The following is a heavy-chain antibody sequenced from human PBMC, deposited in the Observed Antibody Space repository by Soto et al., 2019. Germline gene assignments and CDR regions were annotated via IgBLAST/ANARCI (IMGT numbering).Heavy chain of an antibody. D-gene: IGHD6-13*01. V-gene: IGHV3-33*01. J-gene: IGHJ6*02. CDR1: GFTFSSYG. CDR2: IWYDGSNK. CDR3: ARYSSSWLYYYYGMDV. Sequence: QVPLVESGGGVVQPGRSLRLSCAASGFTFSSYGMHWVRQAPGKGLEWVAVIWYDGSNKYYADSVKGRFTISRDNSKNTLYLQMNSLRAEDTAVYYCARYSSSWLYYYYGMDVWGQGTTVTVSS.